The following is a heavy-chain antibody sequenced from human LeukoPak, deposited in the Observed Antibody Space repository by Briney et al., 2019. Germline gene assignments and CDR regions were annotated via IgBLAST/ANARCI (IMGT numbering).Heavy chain of an antibody. D-gene: IGHD3-3*01. CDR1: GGSISSSSYY. CDR2: IYYSGST. J-gene: IGHJ4*02. Sequence: SETLSLTCTVSGGSISSSSYYWGWIRQPPGKGLEWIGSIYYSGSTYYNPSLKSRVTISVHTSKNQFSLKLSSVTAADTAVYYCATIDSVLYDFWVPYWGQGTLVTVSS. CDR3: ATIDSVLYDFWVPY. V-gene: IGHV4-39*01.